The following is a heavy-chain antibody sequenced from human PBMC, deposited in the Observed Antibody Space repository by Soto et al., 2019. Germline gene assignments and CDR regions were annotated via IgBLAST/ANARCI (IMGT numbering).Heavy chain of an antibody. Sequence: GDTLRLSSPSSGFTFSSYALHWVRQVPGKGLEYVSAISSNGGSTYYANSVKGRFTISRDNSKNTLYLQMGSLRAEDMAVYYCARNYYGSGSYYSELGYWGQGT. J-gene: IGHJ4*02. CDR1: GFTFSSYA. CDR2: ISSNGGST. V-gene: IGHV3-64*01. CDR3: ARNYYGSGSYYSELGY. D-gene: IGHD3-10*01.